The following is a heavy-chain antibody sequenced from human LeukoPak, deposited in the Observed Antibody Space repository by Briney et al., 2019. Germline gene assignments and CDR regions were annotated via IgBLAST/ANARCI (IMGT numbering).Heavy chain of an antibody. CDR1: GLTFNKAW. D-gene: IGHD2-8*01. CDR2: IKSKTDGGTT. CDR3: TTLNNGVHRD. J-gene: IGHJ4*02. V-gene: IGHV3-15*01. Sequence: KPGGSLRLSCAASGLTFNKAWMGWVRQAPGKGLENIGRIKSKTDGGTTDYAAPVKGRFTISRDDSKNTLYLQMNSLKSEDTAVYYCTTLNNGVHRDWGQGTLVTVSS.